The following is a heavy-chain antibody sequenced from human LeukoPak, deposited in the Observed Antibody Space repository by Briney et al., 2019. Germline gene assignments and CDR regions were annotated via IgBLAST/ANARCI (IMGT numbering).Heavy chain of an antibody. J-gene: IGHJ4*02. CDR1: GGTFSSYA. D-gene: IGHD5-18*01. Sequence: ASEKVSCKASGGTFSSYAISWVRQAPGQGLEWMGGIIPIFGTANYAQKFQGRVTITADESTSTAYMELSSLRSEDTAVYYCASSSGYSYGYIDYWGQGTLVTVSS. CDR3: ASSSGYSYGYIDY. CDR2: IIPIFGTA. V-gene: IGHV1-69*13.